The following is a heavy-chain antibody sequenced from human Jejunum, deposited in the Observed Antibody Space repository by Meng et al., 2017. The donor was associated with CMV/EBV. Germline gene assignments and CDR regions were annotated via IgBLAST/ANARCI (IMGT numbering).Heavy chain of an antibody. V-gene: IGHV3-48*04. CDR1: GFPFSCYR. Sequence: SCAASGFPFSCYRMNWVRQAPGKGLEWVSSITSSSGTIYYADSVKGRFTIFRDNAKNSLHLQMNSLRADDTAVYYCARDLQLSTWGQGTLVTVSS. J-gene: IGHJ5*02. CDR3: ARDLQLST. CDR2: ITSSSGTI. D-gene: IGHD5-18*01.